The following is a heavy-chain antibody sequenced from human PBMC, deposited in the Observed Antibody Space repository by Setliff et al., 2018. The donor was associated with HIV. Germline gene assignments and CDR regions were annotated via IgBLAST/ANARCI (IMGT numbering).Heavy chain of an antibody. D-gene: IGHD3-16*01. J-gene: IGHJ6*03. CDR1: GGSISSYY. CDR3: ARDVPWGDYYYYMDV. V-gene: IGHV4-4*07. CDR2: IYTSGST. Sequence: SETLSLTCTVSGGSISSYYWSWIWQPAGKGLEWIGHIYTSGSTNYNPSLKSRVTMSVDTSKNQFSLKLSSVTAADTAVYYCARDVPWGDYYYYMDVWGKGTTVTVSS.